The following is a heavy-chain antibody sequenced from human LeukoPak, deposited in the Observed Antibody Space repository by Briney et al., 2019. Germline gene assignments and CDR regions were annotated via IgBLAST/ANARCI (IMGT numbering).Heavy chain of an antibody. Sequence: SQTLSLTCTVSGGSISSGSYYWSWIRQPAGNGLEWIGRIYTSGSTNYNPSLKSRVTISVDTSKNQFSLKLSSVTAADTAVYYCARVGDSGYLDYWGQGTLVTVSS. CDR1: GGSISSGSYY. CDR3: ARVGDSGYLDY. V-gene: IGHV4-61*02. J-gene: IGHJ4*02. D-gene: IGHD1-26*01. CDR2: IYTSGST.